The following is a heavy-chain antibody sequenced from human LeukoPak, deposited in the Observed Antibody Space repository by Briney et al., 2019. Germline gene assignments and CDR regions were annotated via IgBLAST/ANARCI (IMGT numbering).Heavy chain of an antibody. D-gene: IGHD3-10*01. V-gene: IGHV4-34*01. CDR3: ARGFPHYYGSGSYTFDY. Sequence: SETLSLTCAVYGGSFSGYYWSWLRQPPGKGLEWIGEINHSGSTNYNPSLKSRVTISVDTSKNQFSLKLSSVTAADTAVYYCARGFPHYYGSGSYTFDYWGQGTLVTVSS. J-gene: IGHJ4*02. CDR1: GGSFSGYY. CDR2: INHSGST.